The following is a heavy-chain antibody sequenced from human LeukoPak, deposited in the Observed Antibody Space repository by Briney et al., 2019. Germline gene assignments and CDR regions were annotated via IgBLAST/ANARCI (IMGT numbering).Heavy chain of an antibody. CDR1: GHSLTSYW. J-gene: IGHJ4*02. D-gene: IGHD6-19*01. Sequence: GESLKISCKGSGHSLTSYWIAWVRQMPGKGLEWMGFIYLGDSDTRYSPSFQGQVTILGDKSISTAYLQWSSLRASDSGIYYCAGRSVNSSGWFDYWGQGTLVTVSS. CDR3: AGRSVNSSGWFDY. V-gene: IGHV5-51*01. CDR2: IYLGDSDT.